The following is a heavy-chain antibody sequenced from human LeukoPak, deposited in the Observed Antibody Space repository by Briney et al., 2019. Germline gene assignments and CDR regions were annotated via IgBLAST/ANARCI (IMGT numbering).Heavy chain of an antibody. CDR3: ARGDQPDAFDI. V-gene: IGHV4-31*03. CDR1: GGSISSGGYY. J-gene: IGHJ3*02. Sequence: PSETLSLTCTVSGGSISSGGYYWSWIRQHPGKGLEWIGYIYYSGSTYYNPSLKSRVTISVDTSKNQFSLKLSSVTAADTAVYYCARGDQPDAFDIWGQGTMVTVSS. D-gene: IGHD2-21*01. CDR2: IYYSGST.